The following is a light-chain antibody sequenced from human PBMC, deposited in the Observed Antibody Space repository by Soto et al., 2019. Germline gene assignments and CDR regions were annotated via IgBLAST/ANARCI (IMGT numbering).Light chain of an antibody. Sequence: EIVMTQSPVTLSVSPGERATLSCRASQTVSNNLAWYQRKPGQAPRLLIYGASTRATGVPARFSGGGSGTEFTLTISSLQSEDSAVYYCQQYTNWPLTLGQGTRLDIK. V-gene: IGKV3-15*01. J-gene: IGKJ5*01. CDR2: GAS. CDR3: QQYTNWPLT. CDR1: QTVSNN.